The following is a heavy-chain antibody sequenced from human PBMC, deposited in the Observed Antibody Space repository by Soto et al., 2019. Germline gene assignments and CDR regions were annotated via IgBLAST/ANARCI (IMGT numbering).Heavy chain of an antibody. CDR2: INVGNGNT. Sequence: EASVKVSCKASGYTYISYSMHWVRQAPGQRLEWMGWINVGNGNTKYSQNFQGRVTINQDTSASTAYMELSSLTSEDTAVYYCAREKWGSGSRWHDPWGQGTLVTVSS. J-gene: IGHJ5*02. V-gene: IGHV1-3*01. D-gene: IGHD6-19*01. CDR3: AREKWGSGSRWHDP. CDR1: GYTYISYS.